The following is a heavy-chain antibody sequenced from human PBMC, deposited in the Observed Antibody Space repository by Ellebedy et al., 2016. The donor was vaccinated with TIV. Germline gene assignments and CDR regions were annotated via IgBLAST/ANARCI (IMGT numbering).Heavy chain of an antibody. J-gene: IGHJ4*02. CDR2: IYYSGST. Sequence: SETLSLTCTVSGGSISSSSYYWGWIRQPPGKGLEWIGSIYYSGSTYYNPSLKSRITISVDTSKNQFSLKLNSVTAADTDMYYCTRGGTSYSDYWGQGTLVTVSS. D-gene: IGHD1-1*01. CDR3: TRGGTSYSDY. CDR1: GGSISSSSYY. V-gene: IGHV4-39*07.